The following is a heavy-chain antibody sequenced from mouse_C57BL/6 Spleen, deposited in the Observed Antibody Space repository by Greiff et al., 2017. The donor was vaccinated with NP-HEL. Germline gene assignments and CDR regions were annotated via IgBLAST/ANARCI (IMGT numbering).Heavy chain of an antibody. CDR3: ARDPSIYYYGSRSFDY. D-gene: IGHD1-1*01. Sequence: QVQLQQPGAELVKPGASVKLSCKASGYTFTSYWMHWVKQRPGQGLEWIGMIHPNSGSTNYNEKFKSKATLTVDKSSSTAYMQLSSLTSEDSAVYYCARDPSIYYYGSRSFDYWGQGTTLRGSS. J-gene: IGHJ2*01. CDR1: GYTFTSYW. V-gene: IGHV1-64*01. CDR2: IHPNSGST.